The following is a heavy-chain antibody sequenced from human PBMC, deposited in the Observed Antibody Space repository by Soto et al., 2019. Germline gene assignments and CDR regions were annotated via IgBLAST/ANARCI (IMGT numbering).Heavy chain of an antibody. CDR2: IYYSGIT. J-gene: IGHJ6*02. CDR1: GGSISSSNYY. V-gene: IGHV4-39*01. Sequence: SETLSLTCTVSGGSISSSNYYWGWIRQPPGKGLEWIGNIYYSGITYYNPSLKNRVTISVDTSKNQFSLKLSSVTAADTAVYYCARRGYGPGFPYYYGMDVWGQGTTVTVSS. D-gene: IGHD3-10*01. CDR3: ARRGYGPGFPYYYGMDV.